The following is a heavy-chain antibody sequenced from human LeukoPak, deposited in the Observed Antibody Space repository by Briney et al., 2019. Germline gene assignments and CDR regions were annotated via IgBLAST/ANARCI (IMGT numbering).Heavy chain of an antibody. CDR3: ARHRDPLLWFGELLSTAYFDY. CDR1: GGSLSAYY. D-gene: IGHD3-10*01. J-gene: IGHJ4*02. V-gene: IGHV4-34*01. CDR2: INHGGST. Sequence: ASETLSLTCAVYGGSLSAYYWTWIRQPPGKGLEWIGEINHGGSTNYNPSLKSRVTISVDTSKNQFSLKLSSVTAADTAVYYCARHRDPLLWFGELLSTAYFDYWGQGTLVTVSS.